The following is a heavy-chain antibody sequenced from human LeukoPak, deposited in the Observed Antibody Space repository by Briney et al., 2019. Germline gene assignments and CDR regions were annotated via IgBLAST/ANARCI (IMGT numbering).Heavy chain of an antibody. D-gene: IGHD5-18*01. CDR3: ARDARGYSYGIDY. Sequence: SETLSLTCTVSGGSISSTNYYWGWIRQPPGKGLEWIGSIYYSGSTYYNPSLKSRVTISVDTSKKQFSLKLSSVTAADTAVYYCARDARGYSYGIDYWGQGTLVTVSS. J-gene: IGHJ4*02. CDR1: GGSISSTNYY. CDR2: IYYSGST. V-gene: IGHV4-39*07.